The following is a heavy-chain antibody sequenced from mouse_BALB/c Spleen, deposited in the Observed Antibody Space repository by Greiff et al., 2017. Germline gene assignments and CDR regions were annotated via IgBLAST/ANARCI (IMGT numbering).Heavy chain of an antibody. Sequence: VQLQESGAELVRPGVSVKISCKGSGYTFTDYAMHWVKQSHAKSLEWIGVISTYYGDASYNQKFKGKATMTVDKSSSTAYMELARLTSEDSAIYYCARAGMKGMDYWGQGTSVTVAS. V-gene: IGHV1S137*01. CDR2: ISTYYGDA. J-gene: IGHJ4*01. CDR3: ARAGMKGMDY. CDR1: GYTFTDYA.